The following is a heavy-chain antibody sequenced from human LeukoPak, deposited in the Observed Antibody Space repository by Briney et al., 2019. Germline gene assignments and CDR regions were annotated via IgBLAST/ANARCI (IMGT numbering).Heavy chain of an antibody. CDR2: INHSGST. Sequence: SETLSLTCAVYGGSFSGYYWSWIRQPPGKGLEWIGEINHSGSTNYNPSLKSRVTISVDTSKNQFSLKLSSVTAADTAVYYCARLIDYWGQGTLVTVSS. J-gene: IGHJ4*02. CDR3: ARLIDY. CDR1: GGSFSGYY. D-gene: IGHD4/OR15-4a*01. V-gene: IGHV4-34*01.